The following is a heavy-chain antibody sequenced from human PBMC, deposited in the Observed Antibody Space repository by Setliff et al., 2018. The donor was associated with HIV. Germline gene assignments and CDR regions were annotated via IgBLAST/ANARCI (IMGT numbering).Heavy chain of an antibody. CDR1: GGSISSGSYY. CDR2: IYTGGTT. J-gene: IGHJ3*02. CDR3: CRSMTTVLEDAFDI. Sequence: KTSETLSLTCTVSGGSISSGSYYWTWIRQPAGKGLEWIGHIYTGGTTNYNPSLKSRASISADMSKNHFSLNLSSVTAADTAVYYCCRSMTTVLEDAFDIWGQGAMVTVSS. V-gene: IGHV4-61*09. D-gene: IGHD4-17*01.